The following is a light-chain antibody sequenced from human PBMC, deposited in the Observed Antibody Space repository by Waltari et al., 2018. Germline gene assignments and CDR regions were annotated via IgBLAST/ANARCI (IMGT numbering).Light chain of an antibody. J-gene: IGKJ4*01. CDR3: QQRYNWLT. CDR1: HNIFNH. V-gene: IGKV3-11*01. Sequence: EIVLTQSPATLSLSPGERATLSCRASHNIFNHLAWYQQKPGQAPSLLIYDTSNRATGIPARFSGSGSGTDFTLVITSLEPEDFAVYYCQQRYNWLTFGGGTKVEI. CDR2: DTS.